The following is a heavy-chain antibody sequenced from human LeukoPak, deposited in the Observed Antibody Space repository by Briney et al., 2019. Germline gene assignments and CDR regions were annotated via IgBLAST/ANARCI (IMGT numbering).Heavy chain of an antibody. V-gene: IGHV4-34*01. D-gene: IGHD3-16*01. CDR2: INHTGST. CDR1: GGSFSDYY. CDR3: ARIRGHGTPSAAFDF. Sequence: SETLSLTCGFYGGSFSDYYWSWIRQPPGKGLEWIGEINHTGSTKYNSSLKSRVTISVDTSKTQFSLRLTSVTAADTAMYYCARIRGHGTPSAAFDFWGRGTMVVVSS. J-gene: IGHJ3*01.